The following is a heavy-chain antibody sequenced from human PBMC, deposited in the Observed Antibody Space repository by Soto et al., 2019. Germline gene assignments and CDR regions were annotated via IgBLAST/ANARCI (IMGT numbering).Heavy chain of an antibody. D-gene: IGHD2-15*01. Sequence: QVQLVQSGAEVKKPGSSVKVSCKASGGTFSSYAISWVRQAPGQGLEWMGGIIPIFGTANYAQKFQGRVTINADESTITGYIEQGSLSWEDSAVYCCCTGECYHNYDDWGQATRVTVSP. CDR1: GGTFSSYA. CDR3: CTGECYHNYDD. CDR2: IIPIFGTA. V-gene: IGHV1-69*12. J-gene: IGHJ4*02.